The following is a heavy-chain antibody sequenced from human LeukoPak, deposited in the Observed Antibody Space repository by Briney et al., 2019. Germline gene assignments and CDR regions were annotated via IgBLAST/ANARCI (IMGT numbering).Heavy chain of an antibody. V-gene: IGHV3-49*03. CDR2: IRSKAYGGTT. J-gene: IGHJ4*02. CDR1: GFTFGDYA. Sequence: GGSLRLSCTASGFTFGDYAMSWFRQAPGEGLEWVGFIRSKAYGGTTEYAASVKCRFTISRDDSKSIAYLQMNSLKTEDTAVYYCTRASVGGYNWIKSDYFDYWGQGTLVTVSS. CDR3: TRASVGGYNWIKSDYFDY. D-gene: IGHD5-24*01.